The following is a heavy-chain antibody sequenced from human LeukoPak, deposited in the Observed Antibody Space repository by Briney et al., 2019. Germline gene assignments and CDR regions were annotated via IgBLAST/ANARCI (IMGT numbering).Heavy chain of an antibody. D-gene: IGHD3-10*01. J-gene: IGHJ3*01. CDR3: ARDRFMVRGVMVGTFDL. Sequence: GRSLRLSCAASGFTFSDYAMHWVRQAPGKGLEWVAVIGYDGSNKYDADSVKGRFTISRDNSKNMMYLQMNSLRAEDTAVYYCARDRFMVRGVMVGTFDLWGQGAMVTVSS. V-gene: IGHV3-33*01. CDR2: IGYDGSNK. CDR1: GFTFSDYA.